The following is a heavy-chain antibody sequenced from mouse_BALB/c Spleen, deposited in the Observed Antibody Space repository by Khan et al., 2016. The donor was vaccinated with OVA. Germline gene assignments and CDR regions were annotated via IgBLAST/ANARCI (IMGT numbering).Heavy chain of an antibody. V-gene: IGHV2-9*02. D-gene: IGHD1-2*01. CDR2: IWAGGST. J-gene: IGHJ4*01. CDR3: AREPRIYYYDYRTMDN. CDR1: GFSLTSYG. Sequence: QVQLKESGPGLVAPSQNLSITCTVSGFSLTSYGVHWVRQPPGKGLDWLGVIWAGGSTSSNSALMSRLSISKDNSKSHVFLEMSSLQTDDTAMYYCAREPRIYYYDYRTMDNWGQGTSVTVSS.